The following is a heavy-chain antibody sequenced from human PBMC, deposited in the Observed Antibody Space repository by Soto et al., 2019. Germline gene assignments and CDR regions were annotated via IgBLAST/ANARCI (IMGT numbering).Heavy chain of an antibody. CDR3: ARNNVRGVSNSYNWMDP. V-gene: IGHV4-59*01. Sequence: SETLSLTCNVSGGRISSYYWSWIRQSPGKGLEWIGQIFYTGNTNYNPSLKSRVTMSVDIPKKQFSLKLRSVTTADTAIYFCARNNVRGVSNSYNWMDPWGQGTLVTAPQ. CDR1: GGRISSYY. D-gene: IGHD3-10*01. J-gene: IGHJ5*02. CDR2: IFYTGNT.